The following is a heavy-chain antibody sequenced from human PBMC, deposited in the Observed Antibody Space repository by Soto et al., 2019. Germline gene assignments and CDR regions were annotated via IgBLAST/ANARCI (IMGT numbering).Heavy chain of an antibody. J-gene: IGHJ4*02. D-gene: IGHD3-22*01. CDR2: IYPGDSDT. Sequence: GESLKISCKGSGYSSTSYWIGWVRQMPGKGLEWMGIIYPGDSDTRYSPSFQGQVTISADKSISTAYLQWSSLKASDTAMYYCARLQTYYYDSSGYYVPSPSDYWGQGTLVTVSS. CDR1: GYSSTSYW. CDR3: ARLQTYYYDSSGYYVPSPSDY. V-gene: IGHV5-51*01.